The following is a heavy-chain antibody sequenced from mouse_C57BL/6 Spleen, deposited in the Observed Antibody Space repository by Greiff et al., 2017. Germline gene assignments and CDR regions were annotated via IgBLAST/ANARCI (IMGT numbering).Heavy chain of an antibody. CDR1: GFNIKDDY. J-gene: IGHJ4*01. D-gene: IGHD1-1*01. V-gene: IGHV14-4*01. Sequence: VQLQQSGAELVRPGASVKLSCTASGFNIKDDYMHWVKQRPEQGLEWIGWIDPENGDTEYASKFQGKATITADTSSNTAYLQLSSLTSEDTAVYYCTTLITTVGNYYAMDYWGQGTSVTVSS. CDR3: TTLITTVGNYYAMDY. CDR2: IDPENGDT.